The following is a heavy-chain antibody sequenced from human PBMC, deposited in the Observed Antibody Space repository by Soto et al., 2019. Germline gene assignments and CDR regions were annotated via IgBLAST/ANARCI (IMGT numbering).Heavy chain of an antibody. CDR3: ARTEGYCSGGSCYSGYYFDF. J-gene: IGHJ4*02. CDR2: IRSVSSSI. D-gene: IGHD2-15*01. CDR1: GFIFSNYN. Sequence: EVQLVESGGGLVQPGGSLRLSCAASGFIFSNYNMNWVRQAPGKGLEWVSYIRSVSSSIYYADSVKGRFTISRDNAKNSLYLQMNSQRAEDTAVYYCARTEGYCSGGSCYSGYYFDFWGQGTLVTVSS. V-gene: IGHV3-48*01.